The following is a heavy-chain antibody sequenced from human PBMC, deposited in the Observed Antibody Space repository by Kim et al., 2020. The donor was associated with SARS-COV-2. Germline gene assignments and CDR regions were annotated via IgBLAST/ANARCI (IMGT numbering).Heavy chain of an antibody. V-gene: IGHV1-18*04. CDR2: ISAYNGNT. CDR1: GYTFTSYG. CDR3: ARVPKHRGYQLHYYYYYGMDV. J-gene: IGHJ6*02. Sequence: ASVKVSCKASGYTFTSYGISWVRQAPGQGLEWMGWISAYNGNTNYAQKLQGRVTMTTDTSTSTAYMELRSLRSDDTAVYYCARVPKHRGYQLHYYYYYGMDVWGQGTTVTVSS. D-gene: IGHD2-2*01.